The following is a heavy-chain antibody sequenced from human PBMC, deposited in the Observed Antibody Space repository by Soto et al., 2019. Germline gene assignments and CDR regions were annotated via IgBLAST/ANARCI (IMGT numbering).Heavy chain of an antibody. CDR3: AKDLIAAAGTRIY. D-gene: IGHD6-13*01. J-gene: IGHJ4*02. CDR2: ISYDGSNK. CDR1: GFTFSSYG. Sequence: QVQLVESGGGVVQPGRSLRLSCAASGFTFSSYGMHWVRQAPGKGLEWVAVISYDGSNKYYADSVKGRFTISRDNSKNTPYLQMNSLRAEDTAVYYCAKDLIAAAGTRIYWGQGTLVTVSS. V-gene: IGHV3-30*18.